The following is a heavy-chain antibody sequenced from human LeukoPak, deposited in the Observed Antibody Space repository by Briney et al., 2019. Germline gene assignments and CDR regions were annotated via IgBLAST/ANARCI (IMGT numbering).Heavy chain of an antibody. CDR3: ARGEGVWYFDY. D-gene: IGHD3-16*01. V-gene: IGHV3-66*01. CDR1: GFTFSSYA. J-gene: IGHJ4*02. CDR2: IYSGGST. Sequence: QPGGSLRLSCAASGFTFSSYAMSWVRQAPGKGLEWVSVIYSGGSTYYADSVKGRFTISRDNSKNTLYLQMNSLRAEDTAVYYCARGEGVWYFDYWGQGTLVTVSS.